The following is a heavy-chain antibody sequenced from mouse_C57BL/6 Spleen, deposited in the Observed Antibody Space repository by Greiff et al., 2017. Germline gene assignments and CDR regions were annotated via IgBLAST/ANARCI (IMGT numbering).Heavy chain of an antibody. CDR3: ARGSGYDAMDY. V-gene: IGHV5-16*01. J-gene: IGHJ4*01. Sequence: EVQVVESEGGLVQPGSSMKLSCTASGFTFSDYYMAWVRQVPEKGLEWVANINYDGSSTYYLDSLKSRFIISRDNAKNILYLQMSSLKSEDTATYYCARGSGYDAMDYWGQGTSVTVSS. CDR1: GFTFSDYY. D-gene: IGHD3-2*02. CDR2: INYDGSST.